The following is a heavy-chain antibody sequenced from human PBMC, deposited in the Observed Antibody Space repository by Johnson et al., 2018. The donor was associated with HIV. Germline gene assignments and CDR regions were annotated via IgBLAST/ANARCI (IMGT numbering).Heavy chain of an antibody. D-gene: IGHD6-13*01. CDR3: ARDQAYSSSWEGVFDI. J-gene: IGHJ3*02. Sequence: QVQLVESGGGVVQPGRSLRLSCAASGFTFSSYAMHWVRQAPGKGLEWVAVIWYDGSNKYYADSLKGRFTVSRDNSKNTLYLQMNSLTADDTAVYYCARDQAYSSSWEGVFDIWGQGTRVIVSS. CDR2: IWYDGSNK. V-gene: IGHV3-30*04. CDR1: GFTFSSYA.